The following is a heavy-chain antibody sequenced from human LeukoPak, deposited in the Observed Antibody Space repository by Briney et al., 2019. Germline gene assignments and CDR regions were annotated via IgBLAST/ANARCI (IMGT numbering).Heavy chain of an antibody. Sequence: GGSLRLSCAASGFIFSKHWMHWVRQAPGKGLVWVSHINSDGSSASYADSVKGRFTMSRDNAKNTLYLQMNSLRAEDTAVYYCTSDSPDYGMDVWGQGTTVIVSS. CDR2: INSDGSSA. CDR1: GFIFSKHW. V-gene: IGHV3-74*01. CDR3: TSDSPDYGMDV. J-gene: IGHJ6*02.